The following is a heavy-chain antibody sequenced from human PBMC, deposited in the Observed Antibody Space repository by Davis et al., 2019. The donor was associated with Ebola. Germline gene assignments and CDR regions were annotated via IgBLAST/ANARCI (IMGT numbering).Heavy chain of an antibody. V-gene: IGHV3-30*02. D-gene: IGHD5-18*01. J-gene: IGHJ4*02. Sequence: GGSLRLSCAASGFTFSTYGMHWVRQAPGKGLEWVAFISSDGSRSYYVDPVKGRFTISRDNSMHTLHLQMNSLRAEDTAVYYCAKVSSYHFDYWGQGALVTVSS. CDR1: GFTFSTYG. CDR3: AKVSSYHFDY. CDR2: ISSDGSRS.